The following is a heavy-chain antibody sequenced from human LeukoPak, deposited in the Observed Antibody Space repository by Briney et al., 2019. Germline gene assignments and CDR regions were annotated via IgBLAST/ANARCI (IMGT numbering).Heavy chain of an antibody. V-gene: IGHV3-33*01. CDR3: ARGPSAYPKCFDY. Sequence: PGGSLRLSCAASGFNFSSLVMHWVRQAPGKGLEWVAVIWYDGSNKYYADSVKGRFTISRDNSKNTLYLQMNSLRAEDTAVYYCARGPSAYPKCFDYWGQGTLVTVSS. CDR1: GFNFSSLV. D-gene: IGHD5-12*01. CDR2: IWYDGSNK. J-gene: IGHJ4*02.